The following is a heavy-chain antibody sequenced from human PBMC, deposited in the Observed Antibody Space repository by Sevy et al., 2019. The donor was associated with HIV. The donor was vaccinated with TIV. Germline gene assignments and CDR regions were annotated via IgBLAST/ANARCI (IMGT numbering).Heavy chain of an antibody. J-gene: IGHJ4*02. CDR1: GYTFTGYY. CDR3: ARSVYGSGTYLNDY. CDR2: VDPNSGGT. V-gene: IGHV1-2*02. Sequence: ASVKVSCKASGYTFTGYYVHWVRQAPGQGLEWMRWVDPNSGGTNYGQKFQGRVTRTSDTSISTAYMELSGLGSDDTAVYYCARSVYGSGTYLNDYWGQGTLVTVSS. D-gene: IGHD3-10*01.